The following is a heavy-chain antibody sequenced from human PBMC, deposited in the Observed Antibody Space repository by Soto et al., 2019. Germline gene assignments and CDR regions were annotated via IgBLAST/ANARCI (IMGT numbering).Heavy chain of an antibody. J-gene: IGHJ6*03. CDR2: ISSNGGST. CDR3: ARASTEYYYYYMDV. Sequence: GWSLRLSCAASGFTVSNSAMNWVRKAPGKGLEYVSTISSNGGSTYYANSVKGRFTISRDNSKNTLYLQMGSLRAEDMAVYYCARASTEYYYYYMDVWGKGTTVTVSS. V-gene: IGHV3-64*01. CDR1: GFTVSNSA.